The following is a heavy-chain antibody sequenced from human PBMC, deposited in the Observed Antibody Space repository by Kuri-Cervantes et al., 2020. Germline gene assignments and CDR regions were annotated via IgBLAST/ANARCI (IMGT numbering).Heavy chain of an antibody. CDR3: AKDWGHCSGGSCYTDLFDY. J-gene: IGHJ4*02. V-gene: IGHV3-9*01. CDR2: ISWNSGSI. CDR1: GFTFDDYA. D-gene: IGHD2-15*01. Sequence: SLKISCAASGFTFDDYAMHWVRQAPGKGLEWVSGISWNSGSIGYADSVKGRFTISRDNAKNSLYLQMNSLRAEDTALYYCAKDWGHCSGGSCYTDLFDYWGQGTLVTVSS.